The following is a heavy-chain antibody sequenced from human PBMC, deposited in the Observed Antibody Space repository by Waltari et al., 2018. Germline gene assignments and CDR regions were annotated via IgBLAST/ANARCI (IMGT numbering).Heavy chain of an antibody. V-gene: IGHV4-59*01. CDR1: GGSISSYY. D-gene: IGHD2-15*01. Sequence: QVQLQESGPGLVKPSETLSLTCTVSGGSISSYYWSWIRQPPGKGLEWIGYIYYSGSTNHNPSLKSRVTISVDTSKNQFSLKLSSVTAADTAVYYCARGPRGCSGGSCYSYYYYYYMDVWGKGTTVTISS. CDR3: ARGPRGCSGGSCYSYYYYYYMDV. J-gene: IGHJ6*03. CDR2: IYYSGST.